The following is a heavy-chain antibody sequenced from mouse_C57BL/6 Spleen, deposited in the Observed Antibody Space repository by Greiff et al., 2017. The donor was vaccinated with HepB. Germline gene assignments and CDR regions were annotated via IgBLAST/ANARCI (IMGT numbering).Heavy chain of an antibody. CDR1: GYTFTSYW. Sequence: QVQLQQSGAELVRPGSSVKLSCKASGYTFTSYWMHWVKQRPIQGLEWIGNIDPSDSETHYNQKFKDKATLTVDKSSSTAYMQLSSLTSEDSAVYYCARSNDGYYVGYWGQGTTLTVSS. V-gene: IGHV1-52*01. CDR3: ARSNDGYYVGY. CDR2: IDPSDSET. D-gene: IGHD2-3*01. J-gene: IGHJ2*01.